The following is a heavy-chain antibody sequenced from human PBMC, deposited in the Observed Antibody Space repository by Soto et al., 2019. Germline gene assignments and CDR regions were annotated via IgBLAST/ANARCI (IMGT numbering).Heavy chain of an antibody. D-gene: IGHD3-3*01. Sequence: GGSLRLSCAASGFTFSSYGMHWVRQAPGKGLEWVAVISYDGSNKYYADSVKGRFTISRDNSKNTLYLQMNSLRAEDTAVYYCAKDEFWSGYYGVDYWGQGTLVTVSS. CDR1: GFTFSSYG. V-gene: IGHV3-30*18. CDR2: ISYDGSNK. J-gene: IGHJ4*02. CDR3: AKDEFWSGYYGVDY.